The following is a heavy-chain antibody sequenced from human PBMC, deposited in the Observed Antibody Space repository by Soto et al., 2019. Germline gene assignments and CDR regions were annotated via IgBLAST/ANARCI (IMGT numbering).Heavy chain of an antibody. J-gene: IGHJ5*02. D-gene: IGHD3-3*01. CDR1: GGSVNGYY. CDR3: ATRITVFGLLIPPFDP. CDR2: INHTGGT. V-gene: IGHV4-34*02. Sequence: QVHLQQWGAGLLKPSETLSLTCAVYGGSVNGYYWNWIRQPPGKGLEWIGEINHTGGTHYNPSLKSRVTMSVDTSKNQFSLRLSSVTAANTAIYYCATRITVFGLLIPPFDPWGQGTQVTVSS.